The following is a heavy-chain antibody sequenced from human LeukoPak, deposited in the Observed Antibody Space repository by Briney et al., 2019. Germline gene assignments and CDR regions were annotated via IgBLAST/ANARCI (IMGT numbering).Heavy chain of an antibody. Sequence: GASVKVSCKASGYTFTGYYMHWVRQAPGQGLEWMGRINPNSGGTNYAQKFQGRVTMTRDTSISTAYMELSRLRSDDTAVYYCARGHLGYCSSTSCYNYYYYGMDVWGQGTTVTVSS. J-gene: IGHJ6*02. CDR2: INPNSGGT. V-gene: IGHV1-2*06. D-gene: IGHD2-2*02. CDR3: ARGHLGYCSSTSCYNYYYYGMDV. CDR1: GYTFTGYY.